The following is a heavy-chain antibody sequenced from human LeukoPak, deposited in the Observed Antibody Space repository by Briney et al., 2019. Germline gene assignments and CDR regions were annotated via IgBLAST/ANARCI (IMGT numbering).Heavy chain of an antibody. J-gene: IGHJ6*02. D-gene: IGHD3-10*01. CDR2: ISYDGSNK. Sequence: GGSLRLSCAASRFTFSSYALHWVRQAPGKGLEWVSVISYDGSNKYYADSVKGRFTISRDNSENTLYLQMNSLRAEDTAVYYCARVNQQYYYGSGIYRFYYYRMDVWGRGTTVTVSS. CDR3: ARVNQQYYYGSGIYRFYYYRMDV. CDR1: RFTFSSYA. V-gene: IGHV3-30-3*01.